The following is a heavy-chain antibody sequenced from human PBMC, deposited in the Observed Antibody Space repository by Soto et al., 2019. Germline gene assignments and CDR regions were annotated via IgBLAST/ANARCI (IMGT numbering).Heavy chain of an antibody. CDR3: ARECDVPYSIGY. CDR1: GDSISTNKW. D-gene: IGHD6-19*01. J-gene: IGHJ4*02. CDR2: IHRSGST. Sequence: QVHLQESGPGLVKPSGTLSLTCDVSGDSISTNKWWTWARQPPGKGLEWIGEIHRSGSTNHNPSLQSRVIMSVDNSENQSTLQLTSVTAADTAVYYCARECDVPYSIGYWGQGTLVTVSS. V-gene: IGHV4-4*02.